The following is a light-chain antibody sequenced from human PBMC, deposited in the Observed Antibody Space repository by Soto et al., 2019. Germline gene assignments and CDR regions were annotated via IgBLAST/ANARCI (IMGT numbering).Light chain of an antibody. CDR1: TSDVGGYNY. Sequence: QSVLTQPASVSGSPGQSITISCTGTTSDVGGYNYVSWYQQHPGKAPKLIIFDVSNRPSGVSNRFSGSKSGNTASLTISGLQGEDEADYFCSSYTRTSAVVFGGGTKVTVL. V-gene: IGLV2-14*03. J-gene: IGLJ2*01. CDR3: SSYTRTSAVV. CDR2: DVS.